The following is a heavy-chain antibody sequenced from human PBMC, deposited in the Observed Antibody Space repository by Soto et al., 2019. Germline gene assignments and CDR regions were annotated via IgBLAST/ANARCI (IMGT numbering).Heavy chain of an antibody. CDR3: AKENGYSSSWFEFDY. CDR2: ISGSGGST. CDR1: GFTFSSYA. J-gene: IGHJ4*02. D-gene: IGHD6-13*01. V-gene: IGHV3-23*01. Sequence: EVQLLESGGGLVQPGGSLRLSCAASGFTFSSYAMSWVRQAPGKGLEWVSAISGSGGSTYYADSVKGRFTISRDNSKNQPDLQMNSLRGQDTAVYYCAKENGYSSSWFEFDYWGQGTLVTVSS.